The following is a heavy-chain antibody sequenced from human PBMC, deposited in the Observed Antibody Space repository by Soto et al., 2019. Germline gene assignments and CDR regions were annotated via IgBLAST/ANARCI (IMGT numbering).Heavy chain of an antibody. CDR2: INAGNGNT. CDR3: ARGFDQQLGNWFDP. Sequence: ASVKVSCKASGYTFTSYAMHWVRQAPGQRLEWMGWINAGNGNTKYSQKFQGRVTITRDTSASTAYMELSSLRSEDTAVYYCARGFDQQLGNWFDPWGQGTLVTVSS. V-gene: IGHV1-3*01. J-gene: IGHJ5*02. D-gene: IGHD6-13*01. CDR1: GYTFTSYA.